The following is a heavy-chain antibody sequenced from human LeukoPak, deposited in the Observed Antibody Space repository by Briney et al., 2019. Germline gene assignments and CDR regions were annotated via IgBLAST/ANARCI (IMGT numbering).Heavy chain of an antibody. CDR2: IKQDGSEK. D-gene: IGHD2-15*01. V-gene: IGHV3-7*01. CDR1: GFTFSSYW. CDR3: ARERCSGGSCYSHYYYGMDV. J-gene: IGHJ6*02. Sequence: GGSLRLSCAASGFTFSSYWMSWVRQAPGKGLEWVAHIKQDGSEKYYVDSVKGRFTISRDNAKNSLYLQMNSLRAEDTAVYYCARERCSGGSCYSHYYYGMDVWGQGTTVTVSS.